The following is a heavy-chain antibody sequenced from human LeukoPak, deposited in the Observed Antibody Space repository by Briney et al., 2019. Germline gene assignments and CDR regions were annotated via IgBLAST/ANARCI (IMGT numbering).Heavy chain of an antibody. CDR2: TYYRSEWGH. V-gene: IGHV6-1*01. CDR3: ARDILGEGST. Sequence: SQTLSLTCAISGDSVSSTTSAWNWIRQFPSRGLEWLGRTYYRSEWGHDYALSVKSRITIDPDTSKNQFSLQLNSVPPEDTAVYYCARDILGEGSTWGQGTLVTVSS. J-gene: IGHJ5*02. CDR1: GDSVSSTTSA.